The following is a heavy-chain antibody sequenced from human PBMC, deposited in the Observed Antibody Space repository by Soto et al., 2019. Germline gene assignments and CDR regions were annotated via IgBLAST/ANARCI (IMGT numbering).Heavy chain of an antibody. CDR3: IGSFPF. V-gene: IGHV3-49*03. D-gene: IGHD3-10*01. CDR2: IRSQPYGGTA. CDR1: GFPVGNFF. J-gene: IGHJ4*02. Sequence: PGGSLRLSCTASGFPVGNFFMSWFRQAPGKGMERVGFIRSQPYGGTAEYAASVRGRFTISRDDSKGIAYLQMNSLQTEDSGVYYCIGSFPFWGQGTLVTVSS.